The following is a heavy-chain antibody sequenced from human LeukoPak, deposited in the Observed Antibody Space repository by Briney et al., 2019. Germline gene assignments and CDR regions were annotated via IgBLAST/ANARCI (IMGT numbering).Heavy chain of an antibody. J-gene: IGHJ4*02. D-gene: IGHD6-19*01. V-gene: IGHV3-30*04. Sequence: PGRSLRLSCAASGFTFSSYAMHWVRQAPGKGLEWVAVISYDGSNKYYADFVKGRFTISRDNSKNTLYLQMNSLRAEDTAVYYCARDYSSGWYGDYWGQGTLVTVSS. CDR1: GFTFSSYA. CDR3: ARDYSSGWYGDY. CDR2: ISYDGSNK.